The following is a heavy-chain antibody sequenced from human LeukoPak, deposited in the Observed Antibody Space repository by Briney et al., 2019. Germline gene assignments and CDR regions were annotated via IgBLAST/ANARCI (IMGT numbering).Heavy chain of an antibody. V-gene: IGHV3-53*01. J-gene: IGHJ4*02. CDR2: IYSGGST. D-gene: IGHD1-26*01. CDR1: GLTVSSNY. Sequence: PGGSLRLSCAASGLTVSSNYMSWVRQAPGKGLEWVSGIYSGGSTFYADSVKGRFTISRDNSKNTLYLQMNSLRAEDTAVYYCARDGAGYSTLELYWGQGNLVTVSS. CDR3: ARDGAGYSTLELY.